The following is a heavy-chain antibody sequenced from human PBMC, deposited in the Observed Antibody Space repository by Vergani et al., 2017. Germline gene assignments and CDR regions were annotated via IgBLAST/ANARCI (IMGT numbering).Heavy chain of an antibody. CDR3: TRHSEWELPFDY. J-gene: IGHJ4*02. Sequence: EVQLVESGGGLVQPGGSLKLSCAASGFTFSGSAMHWVRQASGKGLEWVGRIRSKANSYATAYAASVKGRFTISRDDSKNTAYLQMNSLKTEDTAVYYCTRHSEWELPFDYWGQGTLVTVSS. V-gene: IGHV3-73*01. CDR1: GFTFSGSA. CDR2: IRSKANSYAT. D-gene: IGHD1-26*01.